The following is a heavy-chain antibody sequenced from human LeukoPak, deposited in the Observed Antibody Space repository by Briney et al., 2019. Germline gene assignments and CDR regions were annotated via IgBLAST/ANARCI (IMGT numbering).Heavy chain of an antibody. V-gene: IGHV3-23*01. CDR1: GFTFSSTW. Sequence: GGSLRLSCAASGFTFSSTWMHWVRQAPGKGLEWVSAISGSGGSTYYADSVKGRFTISRDNSKNTLYLQMNSLRAEDTAVYYCDRGGYYMDVWGKGTTVTVSS. CDR2: ISGSGGST. CDR3: DRGGYYMDV. D-gene: IGHD1-14*01. J-gene: IGHJ6*03.